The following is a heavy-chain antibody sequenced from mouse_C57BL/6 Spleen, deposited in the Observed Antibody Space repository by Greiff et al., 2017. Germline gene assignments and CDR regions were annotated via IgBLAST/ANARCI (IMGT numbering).Heavy chain of an antibody. D-gene: IGHD1-1*01. CDR1: GYSITSGYY. J-gene: IGHJ4*01. CDR2: ISYDGSN. Sequence: EVKLVESGPGLVKPSQSLSLTCSVTGYSITSGYYWNWIRQFPGNKLEWMGYISYDGSNNYNPSLKNRISITRDTSKNQFFLKLNSVTTEDTATYYCARASVGDYGSSYYYAMDYWGQGTSVTVSS. CDR3: ARASVGDYGSSYYYAMDY. V-gene: IGHV3-6*01.